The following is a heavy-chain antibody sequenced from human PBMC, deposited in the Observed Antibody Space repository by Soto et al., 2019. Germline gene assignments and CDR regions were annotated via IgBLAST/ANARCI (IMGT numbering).Heavy chain of an antibody. CDR3: ARESEDLTSNFDY. J-gene: IGHJ4*02. Sequence: GGSLRLSCAASGFTFTRYSMNWVRQAPGKGPEWVSSISSTTNYIYYGDSMKGRFTISRDNAKNSLYLEMNSLRAEDTAVYYCARESEDLTSNFDYWGQGTLVTVSS. CDR1: GFTFTRYS. V-gene: IGHV3-21*06. CDR2: ISSTTNYI.